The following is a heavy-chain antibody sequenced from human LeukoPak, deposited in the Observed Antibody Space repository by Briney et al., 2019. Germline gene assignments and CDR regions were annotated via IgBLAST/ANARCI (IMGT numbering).Heavy chain of an antibody. CDR1: GGSINSYY. J-gene: IGHJ6*03. CDR3: TRGSIAYYYMDV. CDR2: IYYSGST. V-gene: IGHV4-59*01. Sequence: SETLSLTCTVSGGSINSYYWSWIRQPAGKGLEWIGNIYYSGSTNYNPSLTSRVTISVDTSKNQFSLKLSSLTAADTAVYYCTRGSIAYYYMDVWGKGTTVTIS. D-gene: IGHD3-22*01.